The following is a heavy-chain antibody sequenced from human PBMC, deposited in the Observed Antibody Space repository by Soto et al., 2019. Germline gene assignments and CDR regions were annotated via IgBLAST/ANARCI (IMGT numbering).Heavy chain of an antibody. V-gene: IGHV1-69*13. D-gene: IGHD5-18*01. J-gene: IGHJ5*01. Sequence: SVKVSCKASGGTFSSYAISWVRQAPGQGLEWMGGIIPIFGTANYAQKFQGRVTITADESTSTAYMELSSLRSEDTAVYYCARVVDTAMVFSHNWFDSWGQRSLVTVSS. CDR1: GGTFSSYA. CDR3: ARVVDTAMVFSHNWFDS. CDR2: IIPIFGTA.